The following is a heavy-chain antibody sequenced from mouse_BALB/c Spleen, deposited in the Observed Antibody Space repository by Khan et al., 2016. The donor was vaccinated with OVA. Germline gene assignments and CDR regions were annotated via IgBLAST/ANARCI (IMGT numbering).Heavy chain of an antibody. J-gene: IGHJ2*01. CDR1: GYTFTDYS. Sequence: QIQLVQSGPELKKPGETVKISCKASGYTFTDYSMHWVKQAPGKGLKWMGWINTETGEPTYADDFKGRFAFSLETSASTASLQINNLTNEDTATYFCASDSYGCFDYWGQGTTLTVSS. CDR3: ASDSYGCFDY. V-gene: IGHV9-2-1*01. CDR2: INTETGEP. D-gene: IGHD2-12*01.